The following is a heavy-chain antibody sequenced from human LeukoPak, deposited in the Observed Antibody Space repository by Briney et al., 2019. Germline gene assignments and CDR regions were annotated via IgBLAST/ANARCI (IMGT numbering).Heavy chain of an antibody. CDR2: IYYSGST. CDR3: ARVRDYDFWSGHYNAPYDAFDI. V-gene: IGHV4-59*01. CDR1: GGSISSYY. J-gene: IGHJ3*02. D-gene: IGHD3-3*01. Sequence: SETLSLTCTVSGGSISSYYWSWIRQPPGKGLEWIGYIYYSGSTNYNPSLKSRVTISVDTSKNQFSLKLSSVTAADTAVYYCARVRDYDFWSGHYNAPYDAFDIWGQGTMVTVSS.